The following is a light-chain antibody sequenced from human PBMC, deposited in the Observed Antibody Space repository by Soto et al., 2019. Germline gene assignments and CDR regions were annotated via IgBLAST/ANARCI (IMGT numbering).Light chain of an antibody. J-gene: IGKJ1*01. CDR2: GAS. V-gene: IGKV3-20*01. CDR3: QQYGSSRWT. CDR1: QSVSSSY. Sequence: EIVLTQSPGTLSLSPGERATLSCRASQSVSSSYLAWYQQKPGQAPRLLIYGASSRATGIPDRFSGSGSRVAFTLTSSRLEPEDFGVYYWQQYGSSRWTFGQGTKVDIK.